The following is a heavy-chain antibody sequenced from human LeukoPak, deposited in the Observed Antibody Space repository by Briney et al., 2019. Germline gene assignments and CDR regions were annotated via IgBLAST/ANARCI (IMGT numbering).Heavy chain of an antibody. CDR1: GGSFSGYY. CDR2: INHSGST. CDR3: ARVPARRFDP. Sequence: SETLSLTCAVYGGSFSGYYWSWIRHPPGKGLEWIGEINHSGSTNYNPSLKSRVTISVDTSKNQFSLKLSSVTAADTAVYYCARVPARRFDPWGQGTLVTVSS. J-gene: IGHJ5*02. V-gene: IGHV4-34*01.